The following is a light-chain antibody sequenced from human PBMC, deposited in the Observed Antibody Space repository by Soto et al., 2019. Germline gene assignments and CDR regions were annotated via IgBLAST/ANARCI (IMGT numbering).Light chain of an antibody. V-gene: IGLV4-69*01. CDR3: QTWGSGIRV. CDR2: VNGDGSH. Sequence: QPVLTQSPSASASLGASVKITCTLSSGHITYVVAWLQQQPEKAPRYLMKVNGDGSHTRGDGIPDRFSGSSSGAERYLTISSLQSDDEAVYYCQTWGSGIRVFGGGTKVTVL. J-gene: IGLJ3*02. CDR1: SGHITYV.